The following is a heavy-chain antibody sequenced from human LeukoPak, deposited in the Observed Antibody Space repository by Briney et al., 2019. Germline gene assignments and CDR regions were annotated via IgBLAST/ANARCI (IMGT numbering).Heavy chain of an antibody. D-gene: IGHD4-17*01. Sequence: GGSLRLSCAASGFTVSTNYMNWVRQAPGKGLEWVSVIYSGGSTYYADSVKGRFTISRDNSKNTLYLQMDSLRAEDTAVYYCARDTVTTFRFRDYYYYGMDVWGQGTTVTVSS. CDR3: ARDTVTTFRFRDYYYYGMDV. CDR2: IYSGGST. CDR1: GFTVSTNY. J-gene: IGHJ6*02. V-gene: IGHV3-53*01.